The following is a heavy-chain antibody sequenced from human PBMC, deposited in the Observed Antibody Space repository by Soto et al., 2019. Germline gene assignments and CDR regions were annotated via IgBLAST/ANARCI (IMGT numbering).Heavy chain of an antibody. J-gene: IGHJ4*02. CDR1: GGTFSSYT. Sequence: ASVKVSCKASGGTFSSYTISWVRQAPGQGLEWMGRIIPILGIANYAQKFQGRVTITADKSTSTAYMELSSLRSEDTAVYYCARAGRVDQPLLYDYWGQGTLVTVSS. D-gene: IGHD2-2*02. CDR3: ARAGRVDQPLLYDY. CDR2: IIPILGIA. V-gene: IGHV1-69*02.